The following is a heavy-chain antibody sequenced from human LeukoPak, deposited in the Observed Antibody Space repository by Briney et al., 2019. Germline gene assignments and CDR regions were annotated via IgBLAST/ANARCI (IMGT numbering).Heavy chain of an antibody. CDR2: INHSGST. CDR3: ARGPDGSGNADY. J-gene: IGHJ4*02. Sequence: PSETLSLTCAVHGGSFSGYYWSWIRQPPGKGLEWIGEINHSGSTNYNPSLKSRVIISVDTSKNQFSLKLSSVTAADTAVYYCARGPDGSGNADYWGQGTLVTVSS. D-gene: IGHD3-10*01. V-gene: IGHV4-34*01. CDR1: GGSFSGYY.